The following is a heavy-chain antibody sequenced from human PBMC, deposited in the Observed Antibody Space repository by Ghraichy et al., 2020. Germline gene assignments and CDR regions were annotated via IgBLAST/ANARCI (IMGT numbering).Heavy chain of an antibody. D-gene: IGHD7-27*01. J-gene: IGHJ4*02. V-gene: IGHV5-51*01. CDR2: IYPGDFDT. CDR1: GYIFTRYW. CDR3: ARFILGPFYLDY. Sequence: GESLNISCKGSGYIFTRYWIGWVRQMPGKGLEWMGIIYPGDFDTRYSPSFQGQVTISADKSISTAYLQWSSLKASDTAMYYCARFILGPFYLDYWGQGTLVTVSS.